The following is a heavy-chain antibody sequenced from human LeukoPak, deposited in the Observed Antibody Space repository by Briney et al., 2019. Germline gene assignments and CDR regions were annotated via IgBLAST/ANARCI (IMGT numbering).Heavy chain of an antibody. J-gene: IGHJ4*02. D-gene: IGHD2-15*01. V-gene: IGHV3-48*04. Sequence: GGSLRLSCATSGFTFSSYIMNWVRQAPGKGLEWVSYISSSSSTIYYADSVKSRFTISRDNAKNSLYLQMNSLRAEDTAVYYCARDPAGYCSGGSCYDAMFDYWGQGTLVTVSS. CDR2: ISSSSSTI. CDR3: ARDPAGYCSGGSCYDAMFDY. CDR1: GFTFSSYI.